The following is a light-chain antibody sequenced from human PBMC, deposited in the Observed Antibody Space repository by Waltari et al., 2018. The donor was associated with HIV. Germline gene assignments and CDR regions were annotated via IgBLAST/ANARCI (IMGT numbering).Light chain of an antibody. CDR3: QQYNKPTPGIS. J-gene: IGKJ5*01. CDR1: QSVSRH. Sequence: EIVLTQSPATLSVSPGERVPLPCRASQSVSRHLACYQQKPGQSPRLVVYGATTRATGIPARFSGSGSDTEFTLTISGLMSEDFAVDFCQQYNKPTPGISFGQGTRLETK. CDR2: GAT. V-gene: IGKV3-15*01.